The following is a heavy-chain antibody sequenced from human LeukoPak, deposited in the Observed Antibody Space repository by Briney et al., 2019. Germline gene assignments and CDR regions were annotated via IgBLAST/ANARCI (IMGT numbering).Heavy chain of an antibody. CDR2: INPSGTST. D-gene: IGHD4/OR15-4a*01. J-gene: IGHJ4*02. Sequence: GASVKVSCTASGYMFTTSFMHWVRQAPGQGLEWMGVINPSGTSTDYAQKFQGRVTMTRDTSTNTVYMELRSLRSEDTAVYYCASPHGASYYYFDYWGQGTLVTVSS. CDR1: GYMFTTSF. CDR3: ASPHGASYYYFDY. V-gene: IGHV1-46*01.